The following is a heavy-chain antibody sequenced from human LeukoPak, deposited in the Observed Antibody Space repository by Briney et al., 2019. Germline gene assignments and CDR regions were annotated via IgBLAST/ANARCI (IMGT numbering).Heavy chain of an antibody. CDR3: ARHQGRDGYMPFGY. D-gene: IGHD5-24*01. J-gene: IGHJ4*02. CDR1: GGSISSYY. V-gene: IGHV4-4*09. Sequence: SETLFLTCTVSGGSISSYYWSWIRQPPGKGLEWIGYIYTSGSTNYNPSLKSRVTISVVTSKNQFSLKLSSVTAADTAVYYCARHQGRDGYMPFGYWGQGTLVTVSS. CDR2: IYTSGST.